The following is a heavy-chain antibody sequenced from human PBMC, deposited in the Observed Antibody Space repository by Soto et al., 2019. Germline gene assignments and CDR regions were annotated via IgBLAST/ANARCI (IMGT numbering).Heavy chain of an antibody. CDR1: GFTFSNYY. CDR2: ISPGGDST. J-gene: IGHJ4*02. CDR3: ARAHSEQYFDF. V-gene: IGHV1-46*01. Sequence: ASVKVSFKASGFTFSNYYMHWVRQAPEQGLEWMGIISPGGDSTTYAQRFQGRLTMTRDTSTSTVYMDLSSLTSEDTAVYYCARAHSEQYFDFWGQGTLVTVSS. D-gene: IGHD6-13*01.